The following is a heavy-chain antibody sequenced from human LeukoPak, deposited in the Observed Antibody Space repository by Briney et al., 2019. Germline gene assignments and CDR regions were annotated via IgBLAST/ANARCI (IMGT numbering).Heavy chain of an antibody. CDR2: ISTSSSYK. D-gene: IGHD4-11*01. CDR1: GFTFSSYT. J-gene: IGHJ4*02. CDR3: ARDLEDYNNYGEMAI. Sequence: GGSLRLSCAASGFTFSSYTMNWVRQAPGKGLEWVSTISTSSSYKYYADSVKGRFTISRDNAKNSLYLQMNSLRAEDTAVYYCARDLEDYNNYGEMAIWGQGALVTVSS. V-gene: IGHV3-21*01.